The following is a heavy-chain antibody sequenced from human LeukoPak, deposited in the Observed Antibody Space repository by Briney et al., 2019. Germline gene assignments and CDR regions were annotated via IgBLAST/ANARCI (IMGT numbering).Heavy chain of an antibody. V-gene: IGHV1-8*01. D-gene: IGHD4-23*01. CDR1: EYTFTSYD. CDR3: ARSTYGGKCWFDP. J-gene: IGHJ5*02. CDR2: INPNSGNT. Sequence: ASVKVSCKASEYTFTSYDINWVRQATGQGLEWMGWINPNSGNTGYAQKCQGRVTMTRDTSISTAYMELSSLRSEDTAVYFCARSTYGGKCWFDPWGQGTLVIVSS.